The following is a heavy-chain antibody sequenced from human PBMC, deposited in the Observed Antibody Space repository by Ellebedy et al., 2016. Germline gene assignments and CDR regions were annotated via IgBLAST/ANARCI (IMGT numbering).Heavy chain of an antibody. CDR3: AKEYQSGSYFIASAFDY. D-gene: IGHD1-26*01. J-gene: IGHJ4*02. Sequence: GGSLRLSCAASGFTFSSYSMNWVRQAPGKGLEWVSSISSSSSYIYYADSVKGRFTISRDNAKNSLYLQMNSLRAEDTAVYYCAKEYQSGSYFIASAFDYWGQGTLVTVSS. CDR1: GFTFSSYS. V-gene: IGHV3-21*01. CDR2: ISSSSSYI.